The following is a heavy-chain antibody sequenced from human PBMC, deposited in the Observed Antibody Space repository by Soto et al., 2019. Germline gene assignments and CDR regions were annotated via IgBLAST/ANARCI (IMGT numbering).Heavy chain of an antibody. D-gene: IGHD6-13*01. V-gene: IGHV3-9*01. CDR1: GFTFDDYA. CDR2: ISWNSGSI. CDR3: AKDIRQLGGYYHYYGMDV. Sequence: PVGSLRLSCAASGFTFDDYAMHWVRQGPGKGLEWVSGISWNSGSIGYADSVKGRFTISRDNAKNSLYLQMNSLRAEDTALYYCAKDIRQLGGYYHYYGMDVWGQGTTVTVSS. J-gene: IGHJ6*02.